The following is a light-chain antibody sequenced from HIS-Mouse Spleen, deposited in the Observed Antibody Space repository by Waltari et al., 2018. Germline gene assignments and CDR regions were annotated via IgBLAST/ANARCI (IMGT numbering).Light chain of an antibody. CDR3: SSYTSSSFNVV. Sequence: QSALTQPAPVSGSPGQSITISCTGTSSDVGGYNYVSWYQQPPGKAPKLMIYDVSNRPSGVSNRFSGSKSGNTASPPISGLQAEDEADYYCSSYTSSSFNVVFGGGTKLTVL. CDR2: DVS. V-gene: IGLV2-14*03. J-gene: IGLJ2*01. CDR1: SSDVGGYNY.